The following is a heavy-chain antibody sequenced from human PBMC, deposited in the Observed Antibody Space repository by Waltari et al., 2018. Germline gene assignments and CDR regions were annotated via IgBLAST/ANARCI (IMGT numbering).Heavy chain of an antibody. Sequence: EVQLVESGGGLVQSGGSLRLSCAASGFTFSKHWMSWVRQAPGKGLEWVANIKEDGSEKYYVDSVRGRFAISRDNAKNSLYLQMNSLRAEDTAVYYCARDGAGFDYWGQGTLAIVSS. CDR1: GFTFSKHW. CDR2: IKEDGSEK. CDR3: ARDGAGFDY. D-gene: IGHD2-15*01. J-gene: IGHJ4*02. V-gene: IGHV3-7*01.